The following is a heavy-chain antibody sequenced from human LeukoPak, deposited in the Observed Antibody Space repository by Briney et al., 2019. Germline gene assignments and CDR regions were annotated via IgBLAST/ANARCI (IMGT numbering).Heavy chain of an antibody. CDR3: AKDRSEDYSFDY. J-gene: IGHJ4*02. D-gene: IGHD3/OR15-3a*01. CDR1: GFTFDDYA. V-gene: IGHV3-9*01. CDR2: ISWNSGSI. Sequence: GGSLRLSCAASGFTFDDYAMHWVRQAPGKGLEWVSGISWNSGSIGYADSVKGRFTISRDNSKNTLYLQMNSLRAEDTAVYYCAKDRSEDYSFDYWGQGTLVTVSS.